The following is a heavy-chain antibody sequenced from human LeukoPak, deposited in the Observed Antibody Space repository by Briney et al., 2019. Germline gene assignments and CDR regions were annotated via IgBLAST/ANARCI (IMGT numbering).Heavy chain of an antibody. D-gene: IGHD4-17*01. CDR2: SLYDGTKE. CDR1: GFIFSNYV. Sequence: GGSLRLSCTASGFIFSNYVIHWVRRAPGKGLEWVALSLYDGTKEYYADSVKGRFTIPRDNSKNTLYLQMNSLRAEDTAVYYCARVDGDYGLDFWGQGTLVTVSS. V-gene: IGHV3-30*03. CDR3: ARVDGDYGLDF. J-gene: IGHJ4*02.